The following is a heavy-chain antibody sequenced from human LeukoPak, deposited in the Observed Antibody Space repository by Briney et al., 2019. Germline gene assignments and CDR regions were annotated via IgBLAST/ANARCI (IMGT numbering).Heavy chain of an antibody. CDR1: GGSFSGYY. J-gene: IGHJ6*02. CDR3: ASHCSGGSCYAGYYYYYGMDV. CDR2: INYSGST. V-gene: IGHV4-34*01. D-gene: IGHD2-15*01. Sequence: SETLSLTCAIYGGSFSGYYWSWIRQPPGKGLEWIGEINYSGSTNYNPSLKSRVTISVDTSKNQFSLKLSSVTAADTAVYYCASHCSGGSCYAGYYYYYGMDVWGQGTTVIVSS.